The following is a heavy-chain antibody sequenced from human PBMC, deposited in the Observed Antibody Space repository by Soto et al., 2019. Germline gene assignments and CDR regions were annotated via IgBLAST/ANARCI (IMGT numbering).Heavy chain of an antibody. Sequence: SVKVSCTASGGTFSSYAISWVRQAPGQGLEWMGGIIPIFGTANYAQKFQGRVTITADESTSTAYMELSSLRSEDTAVYYCARGSLAVACFDPWGQGTLVTVSS. J-gene: IGHJ5*02. CDR3: ARGSLAVACFDP. CDR2: IIPIFGTA. V-gene: IGHV1-69*13. D-gene: IGHD6-19*01. CDR1: GGTFSSYA.